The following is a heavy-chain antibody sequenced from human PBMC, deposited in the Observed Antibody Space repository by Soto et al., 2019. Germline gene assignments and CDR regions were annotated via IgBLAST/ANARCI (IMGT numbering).Heavy chain of an antibody. Sequence: QMQLVESGGSVVQPGRSLRLSCAASGFNFNIYGLHWVRHAPGKGLDWVAFIQYDGNNKDYADSVKGRFTISRENSKNTLYLPLNSMRVEDTANYYWVREAGTPLLGEFDCRGQGTLVTVSS. V-gene: IGHV3-30*02. CDR2: IQYDGNNK. D-gene: IGHD3-16*01. CDR3: VREAGTPLLGEFDC. CDR1: GFNFNIYG. J-gene: IGHJ4*02.